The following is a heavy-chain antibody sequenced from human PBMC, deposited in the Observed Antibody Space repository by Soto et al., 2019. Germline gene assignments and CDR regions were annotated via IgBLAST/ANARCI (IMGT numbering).Heavy chain of an antibody. D-gene: IGHD2-8*01. J-gene: IGHJ4*02. Sequence: EVQLVESGGGLVQPGKALRLSCAASGLTFSKYWMHWVRQAPGKGPVWVSYISSEGTTTDYADSVKGRFTISRDNAKNTLYLQMDSLRVEDTAVYYCAIQDCTNDVCLEAAVTVGGALEYWSQGAQVTVSS. CDR3: AIQDCTNDVCLEAAVTVGGALEY. V-gene: IGHV3-74*01. CDR2: ISSEGTTT. CDR1: GLTFSKYW.